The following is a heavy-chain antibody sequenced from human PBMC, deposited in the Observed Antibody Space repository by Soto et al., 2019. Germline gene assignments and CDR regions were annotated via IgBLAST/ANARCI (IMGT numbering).Heavy chain of an antibody. D-gene: IGHD3-22*01. J-gene: IGHJ6*02. CDR1: GGTFSSYA. CDR2: IIPIFGTA. CDR3: ARFGSSGAYYYYGMDF. Sequence: SVKVSCKASGGTFSSYAISWVRQAPGQGLEWMGGIIPIFGTANYAQKFQGRVTITADESTSTAYMELSSLRSEDTAVYYCARFGSSGAYYYYGMDFWGQGTTVTVSS. V-gene: IGHV1-69*13.